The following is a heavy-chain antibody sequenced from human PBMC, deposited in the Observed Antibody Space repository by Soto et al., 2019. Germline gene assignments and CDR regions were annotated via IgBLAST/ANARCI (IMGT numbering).Heavy chain of an antibody. D-gene: IGHD3-3*01. CDR3: ARSYLDFWSGYENWFDP. V-gene: IGHV4-39*01. J-gene: IGHJ5*02. CDR2: IYYSGST. CDR1: GGSISSSSYY. Sequence: SETLSLTCTVSGGSISSSSYYWGWIRQPPGKGLEWIGSIYYSGSTYYNPSLKSRVTISVDTSKNQFSLKLSSVTAADTAVYYCARSYLDFWSGYENWFDPWGQGTLVTVSS.